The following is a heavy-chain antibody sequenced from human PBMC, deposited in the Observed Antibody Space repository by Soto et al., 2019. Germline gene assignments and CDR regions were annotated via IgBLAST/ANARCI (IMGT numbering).Heavy chain of an antibody. CDR3: ARGRVRVGVVTYYYYGMDV. Sequence: SETLSLTCAVYGGSFSGYYWSWIRQPPGKGLEWIGEINHSGSTNYNPSLKSRVTISVDTSKNQFSLKLSSVTAADTAVYYCARGRVRVGVVTYYYYGMDVWGQGTTVTVSS. V-gene: IGHV4-34*01. CDR1: GGSFSGYY. D-gene: IGHD3-3*01. CDR2: INHSGST. J-gene: IGHJ6*02.